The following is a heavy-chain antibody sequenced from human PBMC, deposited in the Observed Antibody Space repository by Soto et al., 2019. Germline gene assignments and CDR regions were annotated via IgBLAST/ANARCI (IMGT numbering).Heavy chain of an antibody. CDR2: INAGNGNI. CDR3: AIGEYYNDNSGYSLAEYVQH. D-gene: IGHD3-22*01. Sequence: ASVKVSCKASGYTFTSYAMHWVRQAPGQRLEWMGWINAGNGNIKYFQIFLGRVTITRDTSASTAFMELSSLSSEVTAVYFCAIGEYYNDNSGYSLAEYVQHWGQGTLVTVSS. CDR1: GYTFTSYA. V-gene: IGHV1-3*01. J-gene: IGHJ1*01.